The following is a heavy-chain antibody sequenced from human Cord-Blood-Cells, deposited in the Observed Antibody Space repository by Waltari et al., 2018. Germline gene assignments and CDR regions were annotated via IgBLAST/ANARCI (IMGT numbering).Heavy chain of an antibody. CDR1: GFTFSNAW. CDR3: TTDYDLWSGYDY. J-gene: IGHJ4*02. CDR2: IKSKTDGGTT. D-gene: IGHD3-3*01. V-gene: IGHV3-15*01. Sequence: EVQLVESGGGLVKPGGSLRLSCAAPGFTFSNAWMSWVRQAPGKGLEWGGRIKSKTDGGTTDCAAHVKGRFTISKDDSKNTLYLQMISLKTEDTAVYYCTTDYDLWSGYDYWGQGTLVTVSS.